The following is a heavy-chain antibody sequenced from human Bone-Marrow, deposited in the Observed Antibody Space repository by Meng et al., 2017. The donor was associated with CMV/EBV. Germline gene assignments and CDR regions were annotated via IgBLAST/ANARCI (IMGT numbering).Heavy chain of an antibody. D-gene: IGHD3-3*01. CDR1: GFTFSSYA. V-gene: IGHV3-23*03. CDR2: IYSGGSST. Sequence: GESLKISCAASGFTFSSYAMSWVRQAPGKGLEWVSVIYSGGSSTYYADSVKGRFTISRDNSKNTLYLQMNSLRAEDTAVYYCAMGLDDFLSGDGMDVWGQGTTVTVSS. J-gene: IGHJ6*02. CDR3: AMGLDDFLSGDGMDV.